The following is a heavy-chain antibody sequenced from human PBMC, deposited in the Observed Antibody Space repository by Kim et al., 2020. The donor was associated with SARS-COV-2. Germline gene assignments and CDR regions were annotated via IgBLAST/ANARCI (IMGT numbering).Heavy chain of an antibody. CDR3: ARDRYCHDY. J-gene: IGHJ4*02. Sequence: GGSLRLSCAASGFTFSSYEMNWVRQAPGRGLEWVSYISSSGSTIYYADSVKGRFTISRDNAKNSLYLQMNSLRAEDTAVYYCARDRYCHDYWGQATLVTVSS. CDR2: ISSSGSTI. D-gene: IGHD1-20*01. V-gene: IGHV3-48*03. CDR1: GFTFSSYE.